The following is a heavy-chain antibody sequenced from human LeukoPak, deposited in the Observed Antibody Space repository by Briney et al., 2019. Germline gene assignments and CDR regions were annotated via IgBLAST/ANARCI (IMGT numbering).Heavy chain of an antibody. CDR2: IYTSGST. CDR1: GGSISSGSDY. D-gene: IGHD1-26*01. Sequence: SQTLSLTCNVSGGSISSGSDYWSWIRQPAGKGLEWIGRIYTSGSTNYNPSLKSRVTISVDTYKNQFSLKLTSVTAADTAVYYCARESLGPPYYFDYWGQGTLVTVSS. V-gene: IGHV4-61*02. J-gene: IGHJ4*02. CDR3: ARESLGPPYYFDY.